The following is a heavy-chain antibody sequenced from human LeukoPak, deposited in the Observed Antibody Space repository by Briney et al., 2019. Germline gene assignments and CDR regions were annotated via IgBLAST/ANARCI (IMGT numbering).Heavy chain of an antibody. CDR1: GFTFSSYS. V-gene: IGHV3-48*01. D-gene: IGHD7-27*01. Sequence: QPGGSLRLSCAASGFTFSSYSMNWVRQAPGKGLEWVSYISSSSSTIYYADSVKGRFTISRDNAKNSLYLQMNSLRAEDTAVYYCAKDGGLWVSAHWGDSWGRGTLVTVSS. J-gene: IGHJ4*02. CDR3: AKDGGLWVSAHWGDS. CDR2: ISSSSSTI.